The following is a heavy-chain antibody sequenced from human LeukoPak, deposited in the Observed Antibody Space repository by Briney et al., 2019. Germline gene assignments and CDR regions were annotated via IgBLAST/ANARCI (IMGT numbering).Heavy chain of an antibody. D-gene: IGHD2-21*02. V-gene: IGHV4-34*01. CDR1: GGSFSGYY. CDR2: INHSGST. CDR3: ARGRVRGGNSDY. J-gene: IGHJ4*02. Sequence: SETLSLTCAVYGGSFSGYYWSWIRQPPGKGLEWIGEINHSGSTNYNPSLKSRVTISVDTSKNQFSLKLSSVTAADTAVYYCARGRVRGGNSDYWGQGTLVTVSS.